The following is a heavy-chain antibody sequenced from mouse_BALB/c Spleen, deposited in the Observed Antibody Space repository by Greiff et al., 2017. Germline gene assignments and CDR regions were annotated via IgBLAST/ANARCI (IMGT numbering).Heavy chain of an antibody. CDR2: ISTGGGST. V-gene: IGHV5-12-2*01. Sequence: EVKLMESGGGLVQPGGSLKLSCAASGFTFSSYTMSWVRQTPEKRLEWVAYISTGGGSTYYPDTVKGRFTISRDNAKNTLYLQMSSLKSEDTAMYYCASLEGYDWYFDVWGAGTTVTVSS. J-gene: IGHJ1*01. CDR3: ASLEGYDWYFDV. CDR1: GFTFSSYT. D-gene: IGHD2-14*01.